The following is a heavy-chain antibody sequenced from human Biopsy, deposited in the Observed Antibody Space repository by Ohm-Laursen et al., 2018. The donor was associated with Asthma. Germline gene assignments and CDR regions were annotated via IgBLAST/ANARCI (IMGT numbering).Heavy chain of an antibody. CDR2: ISWNSGSS. Sequence: SLRLSCTASGFSLDDYAMYWVRQGPGKGLEWVAGISWNSGSSAYADSVKGRFTISRDSAKNSLYLHMNSLRAEDTAVYYCARGGYCTSPTCPWGRYATDVWGQGTTVTVSS. D-gene: IGHD2-2*01. V-gene: IGHV3-9*01. J-gene: IGHJ6*02. CDR1: GFSLDDYA. CDR3: ARGGYCTSPTCPWGRYATDV.